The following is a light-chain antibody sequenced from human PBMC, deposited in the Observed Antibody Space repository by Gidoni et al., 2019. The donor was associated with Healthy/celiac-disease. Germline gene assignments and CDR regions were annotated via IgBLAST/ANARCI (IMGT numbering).Light chain of an antibody. CDR3: QSYDSSLRLV. Sequence: QSVLTQPPSVSGAPGQRVTISCTGSRSNIGAGYDVHWYQQLPGTAPKLLIYGNSNRPSGVPDRFSGSKSGTSASLAITGLQAEDEADYYCQSYDSSLRLVFGTGTKVTVL. CDR2: GNS. V-gene: IGLV1-40*01. J-gene: IGLJ1*01. CDR1: RSNIGAGYD.